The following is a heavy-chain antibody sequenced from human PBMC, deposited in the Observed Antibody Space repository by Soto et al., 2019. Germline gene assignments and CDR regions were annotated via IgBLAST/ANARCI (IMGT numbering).Heavy chain of an antibody. J-gene: IGHJ3*02. CDR1: GYSFTSYG. CDR3: ARGLVTMVRVDDAFDI. V-gene: IGHV1-18*01. CDR2: ISAYNGNT. D-gene: IGHD3-10*01. Sequence: ASVTVSCQAAGYSFTSYGISWVRQAPGQGLEWMGWISAYNGNTNYAQKLQGRVTMTTDTSTSTAYMELRSLRSDDTAVYYCARGLVTMVRVDDAFDIWGQGTMVTVSS.